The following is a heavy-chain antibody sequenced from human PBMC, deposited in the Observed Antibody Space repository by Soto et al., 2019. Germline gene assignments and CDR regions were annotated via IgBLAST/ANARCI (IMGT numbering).Heavy chain of an antibody. Sequence: QVQLVQSGAEVKKPGASVKVSCKTSGYTFTSYHISWVRQAPGQGLEWMGWISAYNTNTNYAQKFQGRDTMTTDTFTSTAYMELRSLRSDVTAVYYCAGDTPPTDYWGQGTLVTVSS. V-gene: IGHV1-18*01. CDR3: AGDTPPTDY. CDR2: ISAYNTNT. J-gene: IGHJ4*02. CDR1: GYTFTSYH.